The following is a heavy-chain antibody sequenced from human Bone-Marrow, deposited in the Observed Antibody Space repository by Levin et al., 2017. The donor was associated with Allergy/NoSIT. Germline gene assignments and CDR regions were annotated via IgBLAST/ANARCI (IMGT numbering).Heavy chain of an antibody. CDR2: IYYSGST. D-gene: IGHD3-9*01. CDR3: ARGLPYYDILTGYPKSNYMDV. V-gene: IGHV4-31*03. J-gene: IGHJ6*03. CDR1: GGSISSGGYY. Sequence: SETLSLTCTVSGGSISSGGYYWSWIRQHPGKGLEWIGYIYYSGSTYYNPSLKSRVTISVDTSKNQFSLKLSSVTAADTAVYYCARGLPYYDILTGYPKSNYMDVWGKGTTVTVSS.